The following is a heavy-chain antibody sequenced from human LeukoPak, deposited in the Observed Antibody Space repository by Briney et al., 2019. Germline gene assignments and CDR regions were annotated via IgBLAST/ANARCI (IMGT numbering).Heavy chain of an antibody. CDR3: ARDSYCSGTSCYWWFDP. Sequence: SVKVSCKASGGTFSSYAISWVRQAPGQGLEWMGGIIPIFGTANYAQKFQGRVTITADESTSTAYMELSSLRSEDTAVYYCARDSYCSGTSCYWWFDPWGQGTLVTVSS. CDR1: GGTFSSYA. CDR2: IIPIFGTA. J-gene: IGHJ5*02. D-gene: IGHD2-2*01. V-gene: IGHV1-69*13.